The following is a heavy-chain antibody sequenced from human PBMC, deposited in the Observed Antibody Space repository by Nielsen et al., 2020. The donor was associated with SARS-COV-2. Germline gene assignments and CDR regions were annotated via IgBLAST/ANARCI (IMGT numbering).Heavy chain of an antibody. J-gene: IGHJ6*02. CDR2: MNPNSGNT. D-gene: IGHD2-2*01. V-gene: IGHV1-8*01. CDR3: ATAPVVVVPAAPETGYYYYGMDV. CDR1: GYTFTSYD. Sequence: ASVKVSCKASGYTFTSYDINWVRQATGQGLEWMGWMNPNSGNTGYAQKFQGRVTMTRNTSISTAYMELSSLRSEDTAVYYCATAPVVVVPAAPETGYYYYGMDVWGQGTTVTVSS.